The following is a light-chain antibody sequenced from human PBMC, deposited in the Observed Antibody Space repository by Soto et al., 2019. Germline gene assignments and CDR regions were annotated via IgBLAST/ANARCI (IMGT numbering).Light chain of an antibody. CDR2: GAS. V-gene: IGKV3-20*01. J-gene: IGKJ1*01. CDR1: QSVSSKN. Sequence: EIVLTQSPGTLSLSPGERATLSCGASQSVSSKNLAWYQQKPGQAPRLLIYGASSRATGIPDRFSGSGSGTDFTLTISRLEPEDFAVYYCQQYGSSLRAFGQGTKVDIK. CDR3: QQYGSSLRA.